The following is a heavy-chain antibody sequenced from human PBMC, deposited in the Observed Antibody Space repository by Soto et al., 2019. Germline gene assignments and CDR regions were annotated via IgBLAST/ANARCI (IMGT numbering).Heavy chain of an antibody. V-gene: IGHV3-30-3*01. J-gene: IGHJ4*02. D-gene: IGHD5-12*01. CDR2: ISYDGSNK. Sequence: QVQLVESGGGVVQPGRSLRLSCAASGFTFSSYAMHWVRQAPGKGLEWVAVISYDGSNKYYADSVKGRFTISRDNSKNKXYLQMNSLRAEDTAVYYCARDRSKIVATISSSLDYWGQGTLVTVSS. CDR3: ARDRSKIVATISSSLDY. CDR1: GFTFSSYA.